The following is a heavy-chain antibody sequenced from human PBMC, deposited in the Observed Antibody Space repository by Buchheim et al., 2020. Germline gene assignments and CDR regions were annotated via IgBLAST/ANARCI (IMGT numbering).Heavy chain of an antibody. CDR3: AKSGHGIGPAAKGGYFDL. J-gene: IGHJ2*01. CDR1: GFTFSSYA. CDR2: ISGSGGST. Sequence: EVQLLESGGGLVQPGGSLRLSCAASGFTFSSYAMSWVRQAPGKGLEWVSAISGSGGSTYYADSVKGRFTISRDNSKKTLYLQMNSLRAEDTAVYYCAKSGHGIGPAAKGGYFDLWGRGTL. V-gene: IGHV3-23*01. D-gene: IGHD2-2*01.